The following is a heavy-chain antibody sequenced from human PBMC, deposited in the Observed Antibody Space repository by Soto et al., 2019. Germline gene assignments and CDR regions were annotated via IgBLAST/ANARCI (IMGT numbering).Heavy chain of an antibody. Sequence: EVQLVESGGGLVQPGGSLRLSCAASGFTFSSYWMSWVRQAPGKGLEWVANIKQDGSEKYYVDSVKGRFTISRDNAKNSLYLQMNSLSAEDTAVYYCASDLASLGRGYFDYWGQGTLVTVSS. CDR3: ASDLASLGRGYFDY. CDR1: GFTFSSYW. CDR2: IKQDGSEK. D-gene: IGHD1-26*01. V-gene: IGHV3-7*05. J-gene: IGHJ4*02.